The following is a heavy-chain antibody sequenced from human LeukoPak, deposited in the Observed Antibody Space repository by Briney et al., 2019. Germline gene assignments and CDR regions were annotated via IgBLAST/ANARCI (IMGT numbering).Heavy chain of an antibody. CDR2: ISSSSSYI. D-gene: IGHD3-22*01. J-gene: IGHJ4*02. CDR3: ARDFSPPYYYDSSGYLRFDY. CDR1: GFSFSSYW. V-gene: IGHV3-21*01. Sequence: PGGSLRLSCAASGFSFSSYWMSWVRQAPGKGLEWVSSISSSSSYIYYADSVKGRFTISRDNAKNSLYLQMNSLRAEDTAVYYCARDFSPPYYYDSSGYLRFDYWGQGTLVTVSS.